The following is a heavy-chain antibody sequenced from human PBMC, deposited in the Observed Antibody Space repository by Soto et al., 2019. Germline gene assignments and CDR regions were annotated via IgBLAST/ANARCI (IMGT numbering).Heavy chain of an antibody. CDR2: IYHSGST. Sequence: SETLSLTCAVSGGSISSVGYSWSCIRQPPGKGLEWIGYIYHSGSTYYNPSLKSRVTISVDRSKNQFSLKLSSVTAADTAVYYCARERYSGYAGTQGFDYWGQGTLVTVSS. D-gene: IGHD5-12*01. V-gene: IGHV4-30-2*01. CDR1: GGSISSVGYS. J-gene: IGHJ4*02. CDR3: ARERYSGYAGTQGFDY.